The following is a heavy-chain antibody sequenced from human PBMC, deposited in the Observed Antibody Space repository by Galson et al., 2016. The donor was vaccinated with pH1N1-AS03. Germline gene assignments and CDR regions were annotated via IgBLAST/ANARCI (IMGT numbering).Heavy chain of an antibody. V-gene: IGHV3-15*01. CDR3: TTGLYDAGGVDH. CDR1: GFNLSDYY. D-gene: IGHD3-16*01. Sequence: SLRLSCAASGFNLSDYYMTWIRQAPGKGLEWVGRIKSQIYGGTIDYAAPVKGRFTISRDDSKDTLSLQMNSLETEDTAVYYCTTGLYDAGGVDHWGQGTLVTVSS. J-gene: IGHJ4*02. CDR2: IKSQIYGGTI.